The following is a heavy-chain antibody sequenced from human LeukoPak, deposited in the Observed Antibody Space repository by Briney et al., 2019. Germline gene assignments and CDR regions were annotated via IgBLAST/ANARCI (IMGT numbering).Heavy chain of an antibody. CDR1: GGSITRGGDY. D-gene: IGHD5-12*01. CDR2: IYFRGST. V-gene: IGHV4-31*03. J-gene: IGHJ4*02. CDR3: ARGQYGGYTFDY. Sequence: PSETLSLTCSVSGGSITRGGDYWSWIRQHPGKGLEWIGYIYFRGSTYYNPSLKSRISISADTSKNQFSLKLSSVTAEDTATYYCARGQYGGYTFDYWGQGTLVTVSS.